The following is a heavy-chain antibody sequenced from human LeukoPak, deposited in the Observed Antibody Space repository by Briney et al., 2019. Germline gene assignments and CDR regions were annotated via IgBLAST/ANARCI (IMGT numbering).Heavy chain of an antibody. D-gene: IGHD3/OR15-3a*01. V-gene: IGHV3-33*01. CDR1: GITFSSFG. Sequence: GGSLRLSCAASGITFSSFGMHWVRQAPGKGLEWVAFIWYDGSNKYYADSVKGRFTISRDNSKNTLYLQMNSLRVEDTAVYYCARESMDVFDVWGQGKMVTVS. J-gene: IGHJ3*01. CDR2: IWYDGSNK. CDR3: ARESMDVFDV.